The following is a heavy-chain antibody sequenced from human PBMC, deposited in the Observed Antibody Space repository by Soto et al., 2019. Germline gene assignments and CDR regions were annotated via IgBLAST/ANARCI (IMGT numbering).Heavy chain of an antibody. CDR1: GFTFTSFS. Sequence: QVQLVESGGGVVQPGRSLKLSCAASGFTFTSFSMQWVRQAPGKGLEWVAVITYDGSIEYNADSVKGRFTISRDNFKNTLYLQMYSLRTEDTAVYFCAREWSTSGDLDYWGQGTLVTVSS. V-gene: IGHV3-30-3*01. D-gene: IGHD3-10*01. CDR3: AREWSTSGDLDY. J-gene: IGHJ4*02. CDR2: ITYDGSIE.